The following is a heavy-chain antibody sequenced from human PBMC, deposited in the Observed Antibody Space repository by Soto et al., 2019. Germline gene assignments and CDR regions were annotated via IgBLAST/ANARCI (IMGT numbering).Heavy chain of an antibody. D-gene: IGHD2-2*01. CDR3: TTVDASRYYYYYMDV. CDR2: IKSKTDGGTT. J-gene: IGHJ6*03. Sequence: PGGSLRLSCAAPGFTFSNAWMSWVRQAPGKGLEWVGRIKSKTDGGTTDYAAPVKGRFTISRDDSKNTLYLQMNSLKTEDTAVYYCTTVDASRYYYYYMDVWGKGTTVTVSS. V-gene: IGHV3-15*01. CDR1: GFTFSNAW.